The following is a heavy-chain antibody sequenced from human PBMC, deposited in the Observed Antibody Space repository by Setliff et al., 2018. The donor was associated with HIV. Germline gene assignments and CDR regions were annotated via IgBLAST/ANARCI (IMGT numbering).Heavy chain of an antibody. V-gene: IGHV1-18*01. J-gene: IGHJ4*02. CDR3: ARSPGVDTNMAFDY. Sequence: ASVKVSCKASGYNFTNYGIGWVRQAPGQGLEYLGWIGTYSGNTDYAQSVQGRVTMTRDTSTGTVYMDLRSLRSDDTAMYYCARSPGVDTNMAFDYWGQGTLVTVSS. D-gene: IGHD5-18*01. CDR2: IGTYSGNT. CDR1: GYNFTNYG.